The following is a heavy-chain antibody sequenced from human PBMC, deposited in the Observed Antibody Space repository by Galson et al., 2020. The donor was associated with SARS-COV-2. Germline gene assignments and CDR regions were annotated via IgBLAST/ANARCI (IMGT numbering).Heavy chain of an antibody. CDR1: GYTFTSYD. J-gene: IGHJ4*02. CDR3: ARARDIVGATNSLY. D-gene: IGHD1-26*01. CDR2: MNPNSGNT. V-gene: IGHV1-8*01. Sequence: ASVKVSCKASGYTFTSYDINWVRQATGQGLEWMGWMNPNSGNTGYAQKFQGRVTMTRNTSISTAYMELSSLRSDDTAVYYCARARDIVGATNSLYWGQGTLVTVSS.